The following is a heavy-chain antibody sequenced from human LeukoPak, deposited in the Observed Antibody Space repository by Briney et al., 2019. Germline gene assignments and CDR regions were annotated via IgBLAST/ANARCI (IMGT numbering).Heavy chain of an antibody. Sequence: TGGSLRLSCAASGFTFSSYWMSWVRQAPGKGLEWVANIKKDGSEKYYVDSVKGRFTISRDKAKNSLSLQMNSLRVEDTAVYYCARDHGSGSYWEGFDPWGQGTLVTVSS. V-gene: IGHV3-7*01. CDR2: IKKDGSEK. D-gene: IGHD3-10*01. J-gene: IGHJ5*02. CDR3: ARDHGSGSYWEGFDP. CDR1: GFTFSSYW.